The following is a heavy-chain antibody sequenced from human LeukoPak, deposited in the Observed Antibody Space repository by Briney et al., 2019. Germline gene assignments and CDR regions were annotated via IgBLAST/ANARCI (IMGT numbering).Heavy chain of an antibody. CDR3: ARDKSVTPYGSGWYGRTFDY. CDR1: GYTFTGYY. Sequence: HWASVKVSCKASGYTFTGYYMHWVRQAPGQGLEWMGGIIPIFGTANYAQKFQGRVTITTDESTSTAYMELSSLRSEDTAVYYCARDKSVTPYGSGWYGRTFDYWGQGTLVTVSS. D-gene: IGHD6-19*01. V-gene: IGHV1-69*05. CDR2: IIPIFGTA. J-gene: IGHJ4*02.